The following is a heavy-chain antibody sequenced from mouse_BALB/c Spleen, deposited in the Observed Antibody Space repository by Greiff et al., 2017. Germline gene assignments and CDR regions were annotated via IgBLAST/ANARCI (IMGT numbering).Heavy chain of an antibody. V-gene: IGHV1-82*01. Sequence: VQLQESGPELVKPGASVKISCKASGYAFSSSWMNWVKQRPGQGLEWIGRIYPGDGDTNYNGKFKGKATLTADKSSSTAYMQLSSLTSVDSAVYFCASDYAWFAYWGQGTLVTVSA. D-gene: IGHD2-4*01. CDR3: ASDYAWFAY. J-gene: IGHJ3*01. CDR1: GYAFSSSW. CDR2: IYPGDGDT.